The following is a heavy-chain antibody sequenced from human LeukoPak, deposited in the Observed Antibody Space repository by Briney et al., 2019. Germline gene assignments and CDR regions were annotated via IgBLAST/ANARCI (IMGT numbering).Heavy chain of an antibody. CDR2: INHSGST. V-gene: IGHV4-34*01. Sequence: SETLSLTCAAYGGTFSGYYWSWIRQPPGKGLEWIGEINHSGSTNYNPSLKSRVTISVHPSNNQFSLKLSSVTAADAAVYYCARLLSNSDYWGQGTLVTVSS. CDR3: ARLLSNSDY. CDR1: GGTFSGYY. J-gene: IGHJ4*02. D-gene: IGHD4-4*01.